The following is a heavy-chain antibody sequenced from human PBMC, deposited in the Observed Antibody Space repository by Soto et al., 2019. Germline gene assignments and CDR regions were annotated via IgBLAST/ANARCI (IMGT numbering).Heavy chain of an antibody. CDR3: AKDSRSGDYGDDKWFDP. V-gene: IGHV3-9*01. D-gene: IGHD4-17*01. CDR2: ISWNSGSI. J-gene: IGHJ5*02. CDR1: GFTFDDYA. Sequence: EVQLVESGGGLVQPGRSLRLSCAASGFTFDDYAMHWVRPAPGKGLEWVSGISWNSGSIGYADSVKGRFTISRDNAKNSLYLQMNSLRAEDTALYYCAKDSRSGDYGDDKWFDPWGQGTLVTVSS.